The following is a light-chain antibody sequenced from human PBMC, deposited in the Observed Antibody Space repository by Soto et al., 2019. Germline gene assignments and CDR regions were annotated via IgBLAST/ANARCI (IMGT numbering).Light chain of an antibody. V-gene: IGLV2-11*01. CDR1: SSDIGGYNY. CDR2: DVN. Sequence: QSALTQPRSVSGSPGQSVTISCTGTSSDIGGYNYVSWYQQHPGKAPKFMIYDVNKRPSGVPDRFSGSKSGNTASLTISGLRADDEGYYYCFSYAGSSTLIFGGGTKLTVL. CDR3: FSYAGSSTLI. J-gene: IGLJ2*01.